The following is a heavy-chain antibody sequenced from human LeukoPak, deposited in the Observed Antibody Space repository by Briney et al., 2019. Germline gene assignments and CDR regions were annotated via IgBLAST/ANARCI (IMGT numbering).Heavy chain of an antibody. D-gene: IGHD7-27*01. V-gene: IGHV3-74*01. CDR2: INSDGSST. CDR3: ATLGRVDVADY. CDR1: GLTFSRYW. Sequence: GGALRLSCAASGLTFSRYWMHWVRQAPGKGLVWVSRINSDGSSTSYADSVKGRFTISRDNAKNTLYLQMNSLRAEDTAVYYCATLGRVDVADYWGQGTLVTVSS. J-gene: IGHJ4*02.